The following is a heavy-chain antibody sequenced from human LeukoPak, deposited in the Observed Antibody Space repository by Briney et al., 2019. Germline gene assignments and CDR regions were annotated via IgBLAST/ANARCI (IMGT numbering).Heavy chain of an antibody. J-gene: IGHJ3*02. CDR3: ARRGEVLRYFDWPDAFDI. CDR1: GYTFTGYY. Sequence: ASVKVSCKASGYTFTGYYMHWVRQAPGQGLEWMGWMNPNSGNTGYAQKFQGRVTVTRNTSISTAYMELSSLRSEDTAVYYCARRGEVLRYFDWPDAFDIWGQGTMVTVSS. V-gene: IGHV1-8*02. D-gene: IGHD3-9*01. CDR2: MNPNSGNT.